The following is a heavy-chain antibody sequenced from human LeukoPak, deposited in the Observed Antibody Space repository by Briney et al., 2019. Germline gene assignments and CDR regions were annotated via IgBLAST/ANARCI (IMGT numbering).Heavy chain of an antibody. CDR1: GFTFNSYW. V-gene: IGHV3-7*01. CDR2: MDPDGSEK. CDR3: ARIYYFGDNNWRYFDN. J-gene: IGHJ4*02. Sequence: PGGSLRLSCAASGFTFNSYWMSWVPQAPGKGLEWVANMDPDGSEKQYGDSVKGRFTTSRDNAKNSLYLQMNSLRAGDTAIYYCARIYYFGDNNWRYFDNWGQGTLVTVSS. D-gene: IGHD3-10*01.